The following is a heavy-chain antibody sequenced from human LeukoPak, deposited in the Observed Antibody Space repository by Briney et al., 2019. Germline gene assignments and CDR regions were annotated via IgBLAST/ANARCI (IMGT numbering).Heavy chain of an antibody. Sequence: PGESVKISCKGSGYTFTSYWIAWVRPMPGKGLEWMGFIYPGDSDTRYSPSFQGQVTISDDKSLTTAYLQWSSLKASDTAMYYCARHLEYTTSSGAFDIWGQGTMVTVSS. J-gene: IGHJ3*02. CDR2: IYPGDSDT. CDR1: GYTFTSYW. D-gene: IGHD6-6*01. V-gene: IGHV5-51*01. CDR3: ARHLEYTTSSGAFDI.